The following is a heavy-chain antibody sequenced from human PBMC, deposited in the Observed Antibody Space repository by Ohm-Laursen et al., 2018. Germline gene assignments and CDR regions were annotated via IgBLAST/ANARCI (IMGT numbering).Heavy chain of an antibody. D-gene: IGHD2-15*01. Sequence: ASVKASCKASGYTFTGYYMHWVRQAPGQGLEWMGWINPNSGGTNYAQKFQGRVTMTRDTSISTAYMELSRLRSDDTAVYYCARGYCSGGSCYDYWGQGTLVTVSS. V-gene: IGHV1-2*02. CDR1: GYTFTGYY. CDR3: ARGYCSGGSCYDY. J-gene: IGHJ4*02. CDR2: INPNSGGT.